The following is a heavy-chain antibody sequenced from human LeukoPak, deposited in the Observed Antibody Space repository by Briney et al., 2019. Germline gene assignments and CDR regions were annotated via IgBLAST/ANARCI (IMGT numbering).Heavy chain of an antibody. D-gene: IGHD3-16*01. CDR1: GYTFSTYG. Sequence: ASVKVSCKASGYTFSTYGISWVRQAPGQGLEWMGWISTSSGDTKYAQKLQGRVTMTTDTSTSTAYMELRNLRSDDTAVYYCAREGLGELTLDYWGQGTLVTVSS. V-gene: IGHV1-18*01. CDR3: AREGLGELTLDY. J-gene: IGHJ4*02. CDR2: ISTSSGDT.